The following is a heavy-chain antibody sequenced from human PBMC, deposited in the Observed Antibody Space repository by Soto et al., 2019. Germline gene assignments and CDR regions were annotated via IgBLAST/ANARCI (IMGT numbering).Heavy chain of an antibody. CDR1: GYTFTSYG. CDR2: ISAYNGNT. CDR3: ARWAGGYDFWSGYYSRAFDI. J-gene: IGHJ3*02. D-gene: IGHD3-3*01. Sequence: QVQLVQSGAEVKKPGASVKVSCKASGYTFTSYGISWVRQAPGQGLEWMGWISAYNGNTNYAQKLQGRVTMTTDTSTITAYMELRSMGSDDTAVYYCARWAGGYDFWSGYYSRAFDIWGQGTMVTVSS. V-gene: IGHV1-18*04.